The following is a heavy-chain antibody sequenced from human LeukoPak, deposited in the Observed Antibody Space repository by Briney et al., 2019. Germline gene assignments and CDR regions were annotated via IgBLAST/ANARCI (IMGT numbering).Heavy chain of an antibody. J-gene: IGHJ4*02. CDR3: ARGAWEGNYFDY. Sequence: ASVKVSCKASGYTFTGYYMHWVRQAPGQGLEGMGWINPNSGGTNYAQKFQGRVTMTRDTSISTAYMELSRLRSDDTAVYYCARGAWEGNYFDYWGQGTLVTVSS. D-gene: IGHD1-26*01. CDR2: INPNSGGT. V-gene: IGHV1-2*02. CDR1: GYTFTGYY.